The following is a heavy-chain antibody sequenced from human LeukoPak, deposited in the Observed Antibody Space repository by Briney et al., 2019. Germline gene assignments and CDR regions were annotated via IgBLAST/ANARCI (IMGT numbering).Heavy chain of an antibody. V-gene: IGHV3-23*01. CDR2: LRGDGET. CDR1: GFIFRNYA. J-gene: IGHJ4*02. CDR3: AKASWVSNVDAVL. Sequence: GGSLRLSCAASGFIFRNYAMSWVRQGPARGLEWVSSLRGDGETFYADSVKGRFTLSRDDSRNTVHLQLNNLRVEDTAIYYCAKASWVSNVDAVLWGQGTLVTVSS. D-gene: IGHD3-16*01.